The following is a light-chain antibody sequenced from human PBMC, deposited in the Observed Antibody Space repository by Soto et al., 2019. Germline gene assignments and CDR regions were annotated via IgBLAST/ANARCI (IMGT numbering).Light chain of an antibody. CDR3: IQTLQTPLT. Sequence: ILMTQSPLSVPVTRGQPAFISFMPPHLILHSNGYNYLDWYLQKPGQSPQPLIYLASNRASGVPDRFSGSGSGTDFTLKISRVEAEDFGVYYCIQTLQTPLTFGGGTKVDI. J-gene: IGKJ4*01. CDR2: LAS. V-gene: IGKV2-28*01. CDR1: HLILHSNGYNY.